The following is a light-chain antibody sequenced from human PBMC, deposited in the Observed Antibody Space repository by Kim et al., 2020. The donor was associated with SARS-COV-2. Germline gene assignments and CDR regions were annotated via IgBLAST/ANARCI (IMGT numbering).Light chain of an antibody. J-gene: IGKJ4*01. CDR1: QTISHSD. Sequence: PGEMATHSCRARQTISHSDLAWYQQNPGQAPRLLIDGTSNRDTGIPDRFSGSGSGTDFTLTISRLEPEDFAVYYCQQYGGSLTFGGGTKVDIK. CDR3: QQYGGSLT. V-gene: IGKV3-20*01. CDR2: GTS.